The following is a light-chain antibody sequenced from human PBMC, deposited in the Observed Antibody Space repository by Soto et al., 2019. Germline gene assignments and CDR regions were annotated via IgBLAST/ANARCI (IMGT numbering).Light chain of an antibody. Sequence: EIVMTQSPATLSVSPGQRATLSCRASQRVSSNLAWYQQKPGQAPRLLIYGAYTRATGIQARFSGSGSGTEFTLTIRSLQSEDFAVYSCRQYNNWPRTFGQGTKVDIK. V-gene: IGKV3-15*01. J-gene: IGKJ1*01. CDR1: QRVSSN. CDR2: GAY. CDR3: RQYNNWPRT.